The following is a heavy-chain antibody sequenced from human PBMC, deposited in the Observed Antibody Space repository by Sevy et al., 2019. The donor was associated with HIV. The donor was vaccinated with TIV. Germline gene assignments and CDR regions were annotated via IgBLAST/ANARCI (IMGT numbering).Heavy chain of an antibody. D-gene: IGHD6-19*01. CDR3: ARGVSGWEKYYFDY. J-gene: IGHJ4*02. Sequence: ASVKVSCKASGYTFTGYYMHWVRQAPGQGLEWMGWINPNSGDTNYAQKFQGRVTMTRDTSISTAYMELSRLRSDDTAVYYCARGVSGWEKYYFDYWGQGTLVTVSS. CDR2: INPNSGDT. V-gene: IGHV1-2*02. CDR1: GYTFTGYY.